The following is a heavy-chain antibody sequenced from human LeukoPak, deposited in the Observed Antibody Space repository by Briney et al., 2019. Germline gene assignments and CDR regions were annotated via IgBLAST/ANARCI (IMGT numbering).Heavy chain of an antibody. Sequence: ASVKVSCKASGYTFTGYYIYWVRQAPGQGLEWMGWINPNSGGTNYAQKFQGRVTMTRDTSISTAYMELSRLRSDDTAVYYCAREPFLVGATSLYYGMDVWGQGTTVTVSS. CDR1: GYTFTGYY. CDR3: AREPFLVGATSLYYGMDV. J-gene: IGHJ6*02. V-gene: IGHV1-2*02. CDR2: INPNSGGT. D-gene: IGHD1-26*01.